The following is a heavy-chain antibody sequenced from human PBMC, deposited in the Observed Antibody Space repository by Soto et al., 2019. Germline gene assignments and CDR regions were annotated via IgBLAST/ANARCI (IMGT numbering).Heavy chain of an antibody. D-gene: IGHD3-16*01. CDR2: ISATGGGT. CDR3: AKDRRAGGNSAFYFHF. J-gene: IGHJ4*02. V-gene: IGHV3-23*01. CDR1: GFKFSNYA. Sequence: QSGGSLRLSCAASGFKFSNYAMSWVRQAPGKGLEWVSLISATGGGTYYADSVKGRFTISRDNSHNTLYLQVHSLTAEDTAVYYCAKDRRAGGNSAFYFHFWGQGAQVTVSS.